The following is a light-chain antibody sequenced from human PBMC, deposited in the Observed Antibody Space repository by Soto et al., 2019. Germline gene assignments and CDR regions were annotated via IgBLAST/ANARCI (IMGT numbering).Light chain of an antibody. CDR1: QDISSY. Sequence: IQLTQSPSSLSASVGDRVTITCRASQDISSYLAWFQQKPGQAPKLLIYKASSLQSGVPSRFSGSGSGTDFTLTISSLQPEDFATYYCQQSYSTPWTFGQGTKVDIK. J-gene: IGKJ1*01. V-gene: IGKV1-39*01. CDR2: KAS. CDR3: QQSYSTPWT.